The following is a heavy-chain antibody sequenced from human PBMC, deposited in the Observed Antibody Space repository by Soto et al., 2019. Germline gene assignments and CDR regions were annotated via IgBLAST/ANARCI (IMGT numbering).Heavy chain of an antibody. CDR2: IYYSGST. D-gene: IGHD5-12*01. Sequence: LSRTCTVSGGSISSGDYYWSWIRQPPGKGLEWIGYIYYSGSTYYNPSLKSRVTISVDTSKNQFSLKLSSVTAADTAVYYCAREMAKIGKQYFDHWGQGTLVTVSA. CDR1: GGSISSGDYY. J-gene: IGHJ4*02. V-gene: IGHV4-30-4*01. CDR3: AREMAKIGKQYFDH.